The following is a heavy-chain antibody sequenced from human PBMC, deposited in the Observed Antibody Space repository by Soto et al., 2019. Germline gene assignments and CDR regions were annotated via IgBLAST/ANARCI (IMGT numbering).Heavy chain of an antibody. CDR1: GDSISNYY. Sequence: PSETLSLTCTVSGDSISNYYWSWIRQPPGKGLEWIGYIYFSGSTNYNPSLKSRVTISVDTSKNQFSLKLSSVTAADTAVYYCARVDPMTTVTTPWGQGTLVTVSS. CDR3: ARVDPMTTVTTP. CDR2: IYFSGST. V-gene: IGHV4-59*12. J-gene: IGHJ4*02. D-gene: IGHD4-17*01.